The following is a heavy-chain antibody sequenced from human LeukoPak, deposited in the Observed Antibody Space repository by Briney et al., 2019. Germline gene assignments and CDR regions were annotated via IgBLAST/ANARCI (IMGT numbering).Heavy chain of an antibody. D-gene: IGHD5-18*01. V-gene: IGHV3-23*01. Sequence: PGGSLRLSCAASGFTFSDFAMIWVRQSPGKEGLEWVSSILQGGGEIHYADSVRGRFTISRDNSKSTLFLQMNSLRAEDTAIYYCATYRQVLLPFESWGQGTLVTVSS. CDR1: GFTFSDFA. J-gene: IGHJ4*02. CDR3: ATYRQVLLPFES. CDR2: ILQGGGEI.